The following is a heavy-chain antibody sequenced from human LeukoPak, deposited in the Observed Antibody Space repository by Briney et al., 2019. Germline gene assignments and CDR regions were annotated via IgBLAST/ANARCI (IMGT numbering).Heavy chain of an antibody. Sequence: GGSLRLSCAASGFTFSSYSMHWVRQAPGKGLEWVAVISYDGSNKYYADSVKGRFTISRDNSKNTLYLQMNSLRAEDTALYYCAKDITHYDILSGADYWGQGTLVTVSS. D-gene: IGHD3-9*01. J-gene: IGHJ4*02. CDR2: ISYDGSNK. CDR1: GFTFSSYS. V-gene: IGHV3-30*18. CDR3: AKDITHYDILSGADY.